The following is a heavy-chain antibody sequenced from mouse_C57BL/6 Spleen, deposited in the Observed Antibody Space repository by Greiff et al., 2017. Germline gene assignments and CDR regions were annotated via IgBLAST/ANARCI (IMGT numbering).Heavy chain of an antibody. CDR2: IWTGGGT. CDR3: ARTDYYGSSYGYFDV. V-gene: IGHV2-9-1*01. Sequence: VKLVESGPGLVAPSQSLSITCTVSGFSLTSYAISWVRQPPGKGLEWLGVIWTGGGTNYNSALKSRLSISKDNSKSQVFLKMNSLQTDDTARYYCARTDYYGSSYGYFDVWGTGTTVTVSS. J-gene: IGHJ1*03. D-gene: IGHD1-1*01. CDR1: GFSLTSYA.